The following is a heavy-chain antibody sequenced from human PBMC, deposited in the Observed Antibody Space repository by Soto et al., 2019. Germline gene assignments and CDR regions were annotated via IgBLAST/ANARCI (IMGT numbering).Heavy chain of an antibody. J-gene: IGHJ3*02. CDR2: INSDGSST. D-gene: IGHD3-22*01. V-gene: IGHV3-74*01. CDR1: GFTFSSYW. Sequence: PGGSLRLSCAASGFTFSSYWMHWVRQAPGKGMVWVSRINSDGSSTSYADSVKGRFTISRDNAKNTLFLQMNSLRAEDTAVYYCARDTAVYYDSSGTLDAFDIWGQGTMVTVSS. CDR3: ARDTAVYYDSSGTLDAFDI.